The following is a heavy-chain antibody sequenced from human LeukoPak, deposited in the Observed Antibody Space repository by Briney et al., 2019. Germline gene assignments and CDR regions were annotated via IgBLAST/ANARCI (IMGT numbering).Heavy chain of an antibody. D-gene: IGHD6-13*01. V-gene: IGHV3-23*01. CDR3: AKEGAGIAGTGYFDY. Sequence: GGSLRLSCAASGFTFSSYAMSWVRQAPGKGLEWVSVISGSGGSTYYADSVKGRFTISRDNSKNTLYLQMNSLRDEDTAVYYCAKEGAGIAGTGYFDYWGQGTLVTVSS. CDR2: ISGSGGST. CDR1: GFTFSSYA. J-gene: IGHJ4*02.